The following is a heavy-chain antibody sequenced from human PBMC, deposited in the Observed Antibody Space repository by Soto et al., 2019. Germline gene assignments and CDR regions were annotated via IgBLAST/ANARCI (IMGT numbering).Heavy chain of an antibody. CDR2: ISHSGIT. J-gene: IGHJ5*02. Sequence: SETLSLTCAVSGGSITSANWWTWVRQPPGGGLEWIGEISHSGITNYKASLKSRATMSVDKTKNDVSLKLTSVTAADTAVYYCARVLRGWFDPWGQGTPVTVSS. CDR3: ARVLRGWFDP. V-gene: IGHV4-4*02. CDR1: GGSITSANW.